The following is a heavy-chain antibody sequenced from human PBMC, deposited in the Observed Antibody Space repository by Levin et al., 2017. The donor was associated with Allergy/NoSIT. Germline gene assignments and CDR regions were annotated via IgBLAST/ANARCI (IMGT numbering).Heavy chain of an antibody. CDR2: IYYSGST. D-gene: IGHD5-18*01. CDR3: ARHERVDTAMGIFDY. CDR1: GGSISSYY. V-gene: IGHV4-59*08. J-gene: IGHJ4*02. Sequence: SQTLSLTCTVSGGSISSYYWSWIRQPPGKGLEWIGYIYYSGSTNYNPSLKSRVTISVDTSKNQFSLKLSSVTAADTAVYYCARHERVDTAMGIFDYWGQGTLVTVSS.